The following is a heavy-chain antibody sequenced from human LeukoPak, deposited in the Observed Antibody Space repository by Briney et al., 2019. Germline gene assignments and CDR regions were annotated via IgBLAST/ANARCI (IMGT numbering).Heavy chain of an antibody. CDR2: IYYSGST. CDR3: ARRETTASSRFDP. CDR1: GGSISSSSYY. Sequence: SETLSLTCIVSGGSISSSSYYWGWIRQPPGEGLEWIGSIYYSGSTYYNPSLESRVTISVDTSKNQFSLKLTSVTAADTAVYYCARRETTASSRFDPWGQGTLVTVSS. J-gene: IGHJ5*02. D-gene: IGHD4-11*01. V-gene: IGHV4-39*01.